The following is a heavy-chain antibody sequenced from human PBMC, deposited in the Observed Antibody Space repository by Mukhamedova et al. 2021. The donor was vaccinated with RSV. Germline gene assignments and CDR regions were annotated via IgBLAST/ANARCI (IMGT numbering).Heavy chain of an antibody. V-gene: IGHV5-51*01. Sequence: RYSPSFQGQVTISADRSISTAYLQWSSLKASDTAMYYCTRQLRSYVAFDIWGQGTMVTVSP. D-gene: IGHD3-16*01. J-gene: IGHJ3*02. CDR3: TRQLRSYVAFDI.